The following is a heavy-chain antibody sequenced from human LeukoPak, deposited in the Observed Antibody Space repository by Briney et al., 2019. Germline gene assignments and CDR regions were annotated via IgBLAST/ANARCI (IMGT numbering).Heavy chain of an antibody. Sequence: GGSLRLSCAASGFTFSSYIMNWVRQAPGKGLEWVSSISSSSSYIYYADSVKGRFTISRDNAKNSLYLQMNSLRAEDTAVYYCARAAYSSSWYDYWGQGTLVTVSS. J-gene: IGHJ4*02. CDR1: GFTFSSYI. CDR3: ARAAYSSSWYDY. D-gene: IGHD6-13*01. CDR2: ISSSSSYI. V-gene: IGHV3-21*01.